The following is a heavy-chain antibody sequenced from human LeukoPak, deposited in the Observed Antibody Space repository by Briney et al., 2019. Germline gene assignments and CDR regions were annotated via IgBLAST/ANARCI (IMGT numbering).Heavy chain of an antibody. V-gene: IGHV4-39*01. D-gene: IGHD2-2*01. CDR1: GFTFSDYY. CDR3: ARHNRPDIVVVPAATDWFDP. J-gene: IGHJ5*02. CDR2: IYYSGST. Sequence: PGGSLRLSCAASGFTFSDYYMSWIRQPPGKGLEWIGSIYYSGSTYYNPSLKSRVTISVDTSKNQFSLKLSSVTAADTAVYYCARHNRPDIVVVPAATDWFDPWGQGTLVTVSS.